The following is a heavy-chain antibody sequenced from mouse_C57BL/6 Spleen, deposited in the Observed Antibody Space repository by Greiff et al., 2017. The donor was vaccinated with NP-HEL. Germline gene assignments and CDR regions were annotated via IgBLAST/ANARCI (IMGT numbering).Heavy chain of an antibody. V-gene: IGHV1-82*01. CDR1: GYAFSSSW. CDR3: AREGGIYGQFAY. CDR2: IYPGDGDT. D-gene: IGHD1-1*02. J-gene: IGHJ3*01. Sequence: QVQLQQSGPELVKPGASVKISCKASGYAFSSSWMNWVKQRPGKGLEWIGRIYPGDGDTNYNGKFKGKATLTADKSSSTAYMQLSSLTSEDSAVYFCAREGGIYGQFAYWGQGTLVTVSA.